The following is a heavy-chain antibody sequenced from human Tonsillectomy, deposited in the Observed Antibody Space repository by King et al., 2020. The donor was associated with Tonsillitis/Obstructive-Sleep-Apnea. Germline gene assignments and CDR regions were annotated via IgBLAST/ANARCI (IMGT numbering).Heavy chain of an antibody. V-gene: IGHV1-69*01. CDR1: GVTFSSYA. CDR2: IVHILCTS. CDR3: GGLIAAAGTGAFDI. J-gene: IGHJ3*02. Sequence: QLVQSGAEVKKPGSSVKVSCKASGVTFSSYAISWVRQSPGQGLECMGGIVHILCTSYYAQNFQGRVTITADESTRKAYMELSSLRSEDTAVYSCGGLIAAAGTGAFDIWGQGTMVTVSS. D-gene: IGHD6-13*01.